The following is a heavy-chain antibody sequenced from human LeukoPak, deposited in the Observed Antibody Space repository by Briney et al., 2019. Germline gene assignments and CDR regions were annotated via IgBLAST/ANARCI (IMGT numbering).Heavy chain of an antibody. CDR3: AKDKWEDSGNYYLYFDY. V-gene: IGHV3-33*06. J-gene: IGHJ4*02. Sequence: GGSLRLSCAASGFTFGSNIMHWVRQAPGKGLEWVAVIWYDGSRKYYVDSAKGRFTISRDNSKNTLDLQMNSLRAEDTAVYYCAKDKWEDSGNYYLYFDYWGQGILVTVS. CDR2: IWYDGSRK. D-gene: IGHD1-26*01. CDR1: GFTFGSNI.